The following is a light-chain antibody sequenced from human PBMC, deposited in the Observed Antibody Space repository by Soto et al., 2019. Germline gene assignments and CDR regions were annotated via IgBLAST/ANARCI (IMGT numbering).Light chain of an antibody. CDR2: DAS. V-gene: IGKV1-39*01. CDR1: KSISRY. J-gene: IGKJ1*01. CDR3: QQSYTTPPWT. Sequence: DIQMTQSPSSLSASVGDRVTITCRASKSISRYLNWYQHKPGKAPKVLIYDASSLQSGVPSRFSGSGSGTDFALTSSSLQPEDFATYYCQQSYTTPPWTFGHGTKGEIK.